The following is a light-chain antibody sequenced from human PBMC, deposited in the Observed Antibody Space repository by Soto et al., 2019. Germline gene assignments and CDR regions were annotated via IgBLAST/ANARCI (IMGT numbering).Light chain of an antibody. CDR1: QDIHNY. CDR2: AAS. Sequence: AVLLTQSPSSFSASTGDRATITCRASQDIHNYLAWYQQVPGKAPKLLRYAASILQTGVPSRFSGSGSGTDFTLTIDGRQSEDFATYFCQHYYNYPWTFGQGNTVE. CDR3: QHYYNYPWT. J-gene: IGKJ1*01. V-gene: IGKV1-8*01.